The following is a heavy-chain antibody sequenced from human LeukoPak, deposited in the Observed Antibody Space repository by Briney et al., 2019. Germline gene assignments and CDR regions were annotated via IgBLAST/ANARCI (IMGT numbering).Heavy chain of an antibody. CDR3: ARKAQYNGHYPLDY. J-gene: IGHJ4*02. D-gene: IGHD1-7*01. CDR2: TSDRGDYT. V-gene: IGHV3-23*01. CDR1: GFTFTSYS. Sequence: GGSLRLSCAASGFTFTSYSMSWVHQAPGKGLEWVSGTSDRGDYTYYADSVKGRFTISGDSSKNTLFLQMNSLRAEDTALYFCARKAQYNGHYPLDYWGQGTLVTVSS.